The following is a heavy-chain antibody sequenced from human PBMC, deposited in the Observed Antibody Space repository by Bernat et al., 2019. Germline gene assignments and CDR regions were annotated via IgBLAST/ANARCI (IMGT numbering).Heavy chain of an antibody. V-gene: IGHV1-69*04. J-gene: IGHJ4*02. CDR2: IIPILGIA. CDR3: AKENTWDVDTAMPGDY. Sequence: GAEVKKPGSSVKVSCKASGGTFSSYTISWVRQAPGQGLEWMGRIIPILGIANYAQKFQGRVTITADKSTSTAYMELSSLRSEDTAVYYCAKENTWDVDTAMPGDYWGQGTLVTVSS. CDR1: GGTFSSYT. D-gene: IGHD5-18*01.